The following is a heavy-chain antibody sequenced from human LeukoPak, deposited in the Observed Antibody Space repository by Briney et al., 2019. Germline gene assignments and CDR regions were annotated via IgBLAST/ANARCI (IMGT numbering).Heavy chain of an antibody. J-gene: IGHJ5*02. D-gene: IGHD6-13*01. Sequence: SETLSLTCTVSGGSISSYYWSWIRQPAGKGLEWIGRIYTSGSTNYNPSLKSRVTMSVDTSKNQFSLKLSSETAADTAVYYCARDLFSSSSWYQYNWFDPWAREPWSPSPQ. CDR2: IYTSGST. CDR3: ARDLFSSSSWYQYNWFDP. CDR1: GGSISSYY. V-gene: IGHV4-4*07.